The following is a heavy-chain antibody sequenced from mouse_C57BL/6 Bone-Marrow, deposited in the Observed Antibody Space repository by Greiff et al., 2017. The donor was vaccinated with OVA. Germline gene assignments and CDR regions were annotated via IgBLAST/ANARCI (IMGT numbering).Heavy chain of an antibody. D-gene: IGHD2-4*01. J-gene: IGHJ3*01. Sequence: VQLVESGAELVRPGASVKLSCKASGYTFTNYCISWVQQRPGQGLEWIGQIYPKSGNHYSNEKFKGKATLTADKSSTTAYMELRSLTSEDSAVYFCARTDGDYDGGYGDWGKGPMVT. CDR3: ARTDGDYDGGYGD. V-gene: IGHV1-81*01. CDR2: IYPKSGNH. CDR1: GYTFTNYC.